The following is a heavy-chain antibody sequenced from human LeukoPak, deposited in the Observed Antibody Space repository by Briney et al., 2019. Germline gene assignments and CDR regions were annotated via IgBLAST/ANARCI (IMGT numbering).Heavy chain of an antibody. D-gene: IGHD6-13*01. CDR2: IKEAGSEK. Sequence: RTGGTLRLSCAASGFTFSNYWMSWVRQAPGKGLEFMANIKEAGSEKYYVDSVKGRFTISRDNDKNLVHLQMNSLRAEDTAVYYCARGGGMRSWYDFDYWGQGTLVTVSS. CDR3: ARGGGMRSWYDFDY. J-gene: IGHJ4*02. CDR1: GFTFSNYW. V-gene: IGHV3-7*04.